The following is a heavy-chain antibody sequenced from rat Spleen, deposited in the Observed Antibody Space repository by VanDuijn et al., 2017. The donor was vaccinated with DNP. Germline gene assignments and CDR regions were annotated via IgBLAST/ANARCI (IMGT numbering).Heavy chain of an antibody. Sequence: EVQLVESGGGLVQPGRSLKLSCAASGFTFSAYYMAWVRQAPAKGLEWVAYIGSAAYAPYYGDSVKGRFTVSRDNAEGTLYLQMDSLRSEDTATYYCARPDYWGQGVMVTVSS. J-gene: IGHJ2*01. CDR1: GFTFSAYY. CDR2: IGSAAYAP. CDR3: ARPDY. V-gene: IGHV5-25*01.